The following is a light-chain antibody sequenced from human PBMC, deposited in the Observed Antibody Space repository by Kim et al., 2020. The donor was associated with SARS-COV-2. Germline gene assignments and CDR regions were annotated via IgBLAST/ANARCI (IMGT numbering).Light chain of an antibody. CDR3: QQDYIFPYN. CDR1: ESFSSW. Sequence: DIQMTQYPSTLSASVGDTVTISCRASESFSSWLAWYQQKPGKAPNLLIYKASNLESGVPSRFSGSESGTEFTLTITSLQPDDFATYYCQQDYIFPYNFGQGTKLEI. J-gene: IGKJ2*01. CDR2: KAS. V-gene: IGKV1-5*03.